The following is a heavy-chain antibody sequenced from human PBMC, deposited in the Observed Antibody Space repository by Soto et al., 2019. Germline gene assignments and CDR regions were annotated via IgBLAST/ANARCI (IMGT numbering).Heavy chain of an antibody. Sequence: QVQLVQSGAEVKKPGASVKVSCKASGYTFTSYDINWVRQATGQGLEGMGWMNPNSGNTGYAQKFQGRITMTRHTSISTAYMALSSLSSEDTAVYYCASEGVRGMDVWGQGTTVTVSS. CDR1: GYTFTSYD. CDR2: MNPNSGNT. V-gene: IGHV1-8*01. J-gene: IGHJ6*02. CDR3: ASEGVRGMDV.